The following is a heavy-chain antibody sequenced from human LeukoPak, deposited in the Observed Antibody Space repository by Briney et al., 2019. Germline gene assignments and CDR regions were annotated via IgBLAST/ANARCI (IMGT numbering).Heavy chain of an antibody. Sequence: GGSLRLSCAASGFTFSNYWMHWVRQAPGKGLVWVSRIKSDGSRTDYADSVKGRFTLSRDNAKNTLYLQMNSLRAEDTAVYYCARELPFDYWGQGTLVTVSS. J-gene: IGHJ4*02. CDR1: GFTFSNYW. CDR3: ARELPFDY. D-gene: IGHD2-15*01. CDR2: IKSDGSRT. V-gene: IGHV3-74*01.